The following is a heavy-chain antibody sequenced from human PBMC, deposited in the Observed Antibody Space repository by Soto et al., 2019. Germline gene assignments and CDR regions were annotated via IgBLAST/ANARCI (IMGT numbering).Heavy chain of an antibody. J-gene: IGHJ4*02. CDR1: GGSIGSYY. V-gene: IGHV4-59*08. CDR2: IYYSGST. D-gene: IGHD3-10*01. Sequence: EXXSRTCTGCGGSIGSYYWSWVRQPPGKGLEWIGYIYYSGSTNYNPSLKSRVTISVDTSKNQFSLKLSSVTAADTAVYYCARLWFGEPVDYWGQGTLVTVSS. CDR3: ARLWFGEPVDY.